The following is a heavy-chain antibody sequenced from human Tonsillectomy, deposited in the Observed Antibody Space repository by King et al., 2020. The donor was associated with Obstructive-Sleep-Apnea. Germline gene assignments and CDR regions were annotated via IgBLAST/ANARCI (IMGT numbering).Heavy chain of an antibody. J-gene: IGHJ4*02. V-gene: IGHV3-9*01. CDR2: ISWNSGSI. CDR1: GFTFDDYA. Sequence: QLVQSGGGLVQPGRSLRLYCEASGFTFDDYAMHWVRQAPGKGLEWVSGISWNSGSIAYADSVKGRFTISRDNAKNSLYLQMNSLRPEDTALYYCAKGPYGGPVVRWGQGTLVTVSS. D-gene: IGHD4/OR15-4a*01. CDR3: AKGPYGGPVVR.